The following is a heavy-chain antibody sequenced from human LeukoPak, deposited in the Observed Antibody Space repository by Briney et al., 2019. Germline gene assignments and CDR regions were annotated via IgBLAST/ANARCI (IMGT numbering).Heavy chain of an antibody. V-gene: IGHV3-66*01. CDR1: GFTFSSYS. D-gene: IGHD3-10*01. J-gene: IGHJ4*02. CDR2: IYSGGST. CDR3: ARIDYYGSGSYYKVTFDY. Sequence: GGSLRLSCAASGFTFSSYSMNWVRQAPGKGLEWVSVIYSGGSTYYADSVKGRFTISRDNSKNTLYLQMNSLRAEDTTVYYCARIDYYGSGSYYKVTFDYWGQGTLVTVSS.